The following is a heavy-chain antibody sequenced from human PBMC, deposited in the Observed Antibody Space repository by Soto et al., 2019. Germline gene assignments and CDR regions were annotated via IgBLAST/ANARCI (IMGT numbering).Heavy chain of an antibody. V-gene: IGHV4-30-4*01. CDR2: IYYSGGT. Sequence: LSLTCTVSGGSISSGDYYWSWIRQPPGKGLEWIGYIYYSGGTYYNPSLRSRVTISIDTSKNQFSLKLSSVAAPDTAVYYCARDGTAPGTHFPNWFDPWGQGTLVTVSS. CDR3: ARDGTAPGTHFPNWFDP. D-gene: IGHD6-13*01. J-gene: IGHJ5*02. CDR1: GGSISSGDYY.